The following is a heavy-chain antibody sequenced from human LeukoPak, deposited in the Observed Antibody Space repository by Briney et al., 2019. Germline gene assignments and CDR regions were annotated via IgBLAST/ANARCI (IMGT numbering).Heavy chain of an antibody. CDR1: GFTFSSYW. D-gene: IGHD1-7*01. CDR3: AKLGGTARFDP. V-gene: IGHV3-7*01. CDR2: IKQDGSEK. J-gene: IGHJ5*02. Sequence: PGGSLRLSCGASGFTFSSYWMSWVRQAPGRGLDWVANIKQDGSEKDYVDSVKGRFTISRDNAKNSLYLQMTNLRAEDTAIYYCAKLGGTARFDPWGQGTLVTVSS.